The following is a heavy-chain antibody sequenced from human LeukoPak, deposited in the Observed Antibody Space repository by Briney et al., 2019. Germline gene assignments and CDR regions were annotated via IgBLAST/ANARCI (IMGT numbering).Heavy chain of an antibody. Sequence: GGSLRLSCAASGFTFSVYDMYWIRQSPGKGLECVSVISRGGISYYADSVKGRFTISRDNSKNTLYLQMNSLRAEDTAVYYCSKKGQADDDGKPDWGQGTLVTVSP. J-gene: IGHJ4*02. CDR2: ISRGGIS. CDR3: SKKGQADDDGKPD. CDR1: GFTFSVYD. D-gene: IGHD1-1*01. V-gene: IGHV3-23*01.